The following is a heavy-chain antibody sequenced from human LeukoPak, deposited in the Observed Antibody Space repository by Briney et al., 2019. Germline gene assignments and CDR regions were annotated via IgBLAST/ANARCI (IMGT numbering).Heavy chain of an antibody. J-gene: IGHJ4*02. CDR3: AKDATVVTPGPLGYFDY. CDR2: ISGSGGST. V-gene: IGHV3-23*01. Sequence: GGSLRLSCAASGFTFSNYAMSWVRQAPGKGLEWVSAISGSGGSTYYADSVKGRFTISRDNSKNTLYLQMNSLRAEDTAVYYCAKDATVVTPGPLGYFDYWGQGTLVTVSS. D-gene: IGHD4-23*01. CDR1: GFTFSNYA.